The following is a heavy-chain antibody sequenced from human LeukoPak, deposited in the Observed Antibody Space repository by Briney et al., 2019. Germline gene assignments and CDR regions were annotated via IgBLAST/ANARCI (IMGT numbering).Heavy chain of an antibody. CDR2: ISGSGGST. V-gene: IGHV3-23*01. CDR3: AKPITVVPAAIDDY. J-gene: IGHJ4*02. D-gene: IGHD2-2*02. CDR1: GFTFSSYA. Sequence: GGSLRLSCAASGFTFSSYAMSWVRQAPGKGLEWVSAISGSGGSTYYADSVKGRFTISRDNSKNTLYLQMNSLRAEDTAVYYCAKPITVVPAAIDDYWGQGTLVTVSS.